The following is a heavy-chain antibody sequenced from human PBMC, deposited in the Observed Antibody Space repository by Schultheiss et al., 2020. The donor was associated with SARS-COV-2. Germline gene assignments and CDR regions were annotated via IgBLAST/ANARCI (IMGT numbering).Heavy chain of an antibody. CDR2: INHSGST. J-gene: IGHJ6*03. Sequence: SQTLSLTCAVYGGSFSGYYWSWIRQPPGKGLEWIGEINHSGSTNYNPSLKSRVTTSVDTSKNQFSLKLSSMTAADTAVYYCARERRIVTDTPPYHYHMDAWGKGTTVTVSS. CDR1: GGSFSGYY. D-gene: IGHD1-26*01. V-gene: IGHV4-34*01. CDR3: ARERRIVTDTPPYHYHMDA.